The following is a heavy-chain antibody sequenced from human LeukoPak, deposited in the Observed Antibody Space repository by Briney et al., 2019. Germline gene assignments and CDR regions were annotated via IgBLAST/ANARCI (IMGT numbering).Heavy chain of an antibody. CDR3: ARSVRMVQGVSPFDY. CDR2: IYHSGST. Sequence: PSETLSLTCTVSGGSISSGGYYWSWIRQPPGKGLEWIGYIYHSGSTYYNPSLKSRVTISVDRSKNQFSLKLSSVTAADTAVYYCARSVRMVQGVSPFDYWGQGTLVTLSS. CDR1: GGSISSGGYY. D-gene: IGHD3-10*01. J-gene: IGHJ4*02. V-gene: IGHV4-30-2*01.